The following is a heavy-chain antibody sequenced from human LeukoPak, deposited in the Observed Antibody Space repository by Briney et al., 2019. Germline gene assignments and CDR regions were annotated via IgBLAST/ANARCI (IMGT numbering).Heavy chain of an antibody. Sequence: ASVKVSCKASGGTFSSYAISWVRQAPGQGLEWMGWINTNIGNPTYAQGFTGRFVFSLDTSVSTAYLQIRSLKAEDTAVYYCARETSSGNMDVWGQGTTVTVSS. CDR2: INTNIGNP. CDR1: GGTFSSYA. V-gene: IGHV7-4-1*01. CDR3: ARETSSGNMDV. J-gene: IGHJ6*02. D-gene: IGHD3-22*01.